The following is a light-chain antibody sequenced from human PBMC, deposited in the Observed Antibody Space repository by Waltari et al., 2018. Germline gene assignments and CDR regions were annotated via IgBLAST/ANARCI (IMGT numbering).Light chain of an antibody. CDR1: SSNIGAGYA. J-gene: IGLJ2*01. Sequence: QSVLTQPPSVSGAPGQRVTISCPGSSSNIGAGYAVHWYQQLPGTAPKRLIHGNSNRPSGVPDRFSGSKSGTSASLAITGLQAEDEADYYCQSYDSSLSGVVFGGGTKLTVL. CDR2: GNS. V-gene: IGLV1-40*01. CDR3: QSYDSSLSGVV.